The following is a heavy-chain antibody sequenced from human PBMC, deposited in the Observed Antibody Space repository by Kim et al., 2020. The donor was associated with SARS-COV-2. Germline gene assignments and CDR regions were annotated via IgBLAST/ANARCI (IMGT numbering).Heavy chain of an antibody. CDR2: IWYDGSNK. J-gene: IGHJ6*02. V-gene: IGHV3-33*06. CDR3: AKGDYYGSGSYYYGMDV. D-gene: IGHD3-10*01. Sequence: GGSLRLSCAASGFTFSSYGMHWVRQAPGKGLEWVAVIWYDGSNKYYADSVKGRFTISRDNSKNTLYLQMNSLRAEDTAVYYCAKGDYYGSGSYYYGMDVWGQGTTVTV. CDR1: GFTFSSYG.